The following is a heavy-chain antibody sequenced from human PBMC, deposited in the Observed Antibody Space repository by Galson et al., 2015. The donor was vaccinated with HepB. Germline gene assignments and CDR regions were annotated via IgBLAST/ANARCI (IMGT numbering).Heavy chain of an antibody. D-gene: IGHD1-7*01. Sequence: SVKVSCKASGGTFSSYAISWVRQAPGQGLEWMGGIIPIFGTANYAQKFQGRVTITADESTSTAYMELSSLRSEDTAVYYCARKTRPYRNWNSLLGAFDIWGQGTMVTVSS. CDR3: ARKTRPYRNWNSLLGAFDI. CDR2: IIPIFGTA. V-gene: IGHV1-69*13. CDR1: GGTFSSYA. J-gene: IGHJ3*02.